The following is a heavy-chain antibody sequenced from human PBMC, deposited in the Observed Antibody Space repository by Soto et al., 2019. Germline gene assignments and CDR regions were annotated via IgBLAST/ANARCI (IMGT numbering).Heavy chain of an antibody. CDR3: VSRIPSWVFDY. J-gene: IGHJ4*01. V-gene: IGHV3-53*01. CDR2: IYDNGTT. Sequence: GSLRLSCAASGLTVSNAYMAWVRQAPGMGLEWVSVIYDNGTTYYADSVKGRFTISRDKSENTLYLQMNSLRDEDTGVYFCVSRIPSWVFDYWGLGTLVTVSS. D-gene: IGHD2-21*01. CDR1: GLTVSNAY.